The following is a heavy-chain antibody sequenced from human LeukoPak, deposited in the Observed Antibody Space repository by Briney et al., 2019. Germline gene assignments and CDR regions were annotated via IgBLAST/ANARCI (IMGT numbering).Heavy chain of an antibody. J-gene: IGHJ5*02. V-gene: IGHV4-34*01. Sequence: SETLSLTCAVYGVSFSGYYWSWIRQPPGKGLEWIGEINHSGSTNYNPSLKSRVTISVDTSKNQFSLKLSSVTAADTAVYYCARAYSSSGYNWFDPWDQGTLVTVSS. D-gene: IGHD6-6*01. CDR2: INHSGST. CDR1: GVSFSGYY. CDR3: ARAYSSSGYNWFDP.